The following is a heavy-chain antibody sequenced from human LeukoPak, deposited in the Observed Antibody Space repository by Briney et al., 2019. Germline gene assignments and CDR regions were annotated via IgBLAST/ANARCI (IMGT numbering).Heavy chain of an antibody. CDR1: GYTFTSYY. D-gene: IGHD4-17*01. CDR2: INPSGGST. V-gene: IGHV1-46*01. Sequence: GASVKVSCKAAGYTFTSYYMHWGRQAPGQGLEWMGIINPSGGSTSYAQKFQGRVTMTRDMSTSTVYMELSSLRSEDTAVYYCAKDTVKVTTIRRVPHYMDVWGKGTTVTISS. CDR3: AKDTVKVTTIRRVPHYMDV. J-gene: IGHJ6*03.